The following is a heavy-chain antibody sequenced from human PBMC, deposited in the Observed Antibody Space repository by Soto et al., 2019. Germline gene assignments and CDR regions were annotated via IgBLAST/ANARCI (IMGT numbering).Heavy chain of an antibody. CDR3: ARDGGRHSGGIDY. D-gene: IGHD1-26*01. V-gene: IGHV1-69*01. CDR1: GGTFSSYS. Sequence: QVQLVQSGAEVKKPGSSVKVSCKAAGGTFSSYSINWVRQAPGAGLEWMGEIIHIFGTANYAQKFQGRVTIAADESTSTVCMELSSLRSEDTAVYYCARDGGRHSGGIDYWGQGTLVTVSS. J-gene: IGHJ4*02. CDR2: IIHIFGTA.